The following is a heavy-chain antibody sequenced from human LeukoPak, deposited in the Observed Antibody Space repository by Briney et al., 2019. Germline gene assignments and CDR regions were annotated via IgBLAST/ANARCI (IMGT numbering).Heavy chain of an antibody. Sequence: ASVKVSCKASGGTFSSYAISWVRQAPGQGLEWMGGIIPIFGTANYAQKFQGRVTITTDESTSTAYMELSSLRSEDTAVYYCARGKYNLDAFDIWGQGTMVTVSS. D-gene: IGHD1-14*01. CDR1: GGTFSSYA. CDR3: ARGKYNLDAFDI. J-gene: IGHJ3*02. V-gene: IGHV1-69*05. CDR2: IIPIFGTA.